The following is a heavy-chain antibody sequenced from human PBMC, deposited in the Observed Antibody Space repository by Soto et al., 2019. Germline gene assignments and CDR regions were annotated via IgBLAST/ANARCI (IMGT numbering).Heavy chain of an antibody. D-gene: IGHD6-19*01. Sequence: ASVKVSCKASGYTFTSVDIHWVRQATGQGLEWAGWMNPNSGTTNYAQKFQDRVTMTRNTSISTAYMEVSSLRSEDTAIYYCARPYYSGWFLFTSWGQGTLVTVS. V-gene: IGHV1-8*01. CDR3: ARPYYSGWFLFTS. CDR1: GYTFTSVD. J-gene: IGHJ5*02. CDR2: MNPNSGTT.